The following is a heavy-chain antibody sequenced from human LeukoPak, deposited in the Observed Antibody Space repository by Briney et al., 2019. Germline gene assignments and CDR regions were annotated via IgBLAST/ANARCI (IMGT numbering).Heavy chain of an antibody. CDR2: MNPNSGNT. CDR3: ARGAPGSYCSGSSCPYFDY. J-gene: IGHJ4*02. CDR1: GYTFTSYD. D-gene: IGHD2-15*01. Sequence: ASVKVSCKASGYTFTSYDINWVRQATGQGLEWMGWMNPNSGNTGYAQKFQGRVTMTRNTSISTAYMELSSLGSEDTAVYYCARGAPGSYCSGSSCPYFDYWGQGTLDAVSS. V-gene: IGHV1-8*01.